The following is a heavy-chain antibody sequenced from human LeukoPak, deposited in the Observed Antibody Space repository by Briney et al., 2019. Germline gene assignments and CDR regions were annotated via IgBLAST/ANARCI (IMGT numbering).Heavy chain of an antibody. CDR2: IYSGGST. J-gene: IGHJ6*03. CDR1: GFTVSSNY. V-gene: IGHV3-53*01. D-gene: IGHD3-3*01. Sequence: PGGSLRLSCAASGFTVSSNYMSWVRQAPGKGLEWVSVIYSGGSTYYADSVKGRFTISRDNSKNTLYLQMNSLRAEDTAVYYCAKRGRFLDYYYMDVWGKGTTVTVSS. CDR3: AKRGRFLDYYYMDV.